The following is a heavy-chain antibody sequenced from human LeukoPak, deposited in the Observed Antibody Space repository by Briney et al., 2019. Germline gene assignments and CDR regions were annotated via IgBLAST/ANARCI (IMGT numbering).Heavy chain of an antibody. Sequence: GSLRLSCAASGFTFDDYAMHWVRQAPGKGLEWVSLISGDGGSTYYADSVKGRFTISRDNSKNTLYLQMNSLRAEDTAVYYCAKDRNYRDAFDIWGQGTMVTVSS. D-gene: IGHD1-26*01. CDR3: AKDRNYRDAFDI. CDR1: GFTFDDYA. J-gene: IGHJ3*02. V-gene: IGHV3-43*02. CDR2: ISGDGGST.